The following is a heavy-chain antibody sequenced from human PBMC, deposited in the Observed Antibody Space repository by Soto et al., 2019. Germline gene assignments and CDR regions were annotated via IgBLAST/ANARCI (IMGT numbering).Heavy chain of an antibody. CDR3: ASWAGGNWLGPFDY. D-gene: IGHD1-1*01. CDR1: GFSFSSHS. V-gene: IGHV3-48*01. J-gene: IGHJ4*02. CDR2: ISSGSDTI. Sequence: GGSLRLSCTVSGFSFSSHSMNWVRQAPGKGLEWVSYISSGSDTIYYADSVKGRFTISRDNARNSLYLQMNSLRAEDTAVYYCASWAGGNWLGPFDYWGQGTLVTVSS.